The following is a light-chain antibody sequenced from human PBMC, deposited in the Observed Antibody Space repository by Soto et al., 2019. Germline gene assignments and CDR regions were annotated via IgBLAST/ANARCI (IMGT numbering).Light chain of an antibody. V-gene: IGLV1-44*01. CDR3: ATWDDGLTACV. Sequence: QSAVTQPPSASGTPGQRVTISCSGRSSNIGSNAVNWYQQFPGMAPKVLIYNNNERPSGVPDRFSGSKSGTSASLAISGLQSEDEADYYCATWDDGLTACVFGGGTKLTVL. CDR2: NNN. CDR1: SSNIGSNA. J-gene: IGLJ3*02.